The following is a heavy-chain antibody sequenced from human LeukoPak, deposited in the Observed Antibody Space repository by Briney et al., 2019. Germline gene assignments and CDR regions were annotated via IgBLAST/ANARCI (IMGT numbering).Heavy chain of an antibody. V-gene: IGHV1-18*04. CDR3: ARDYYDSSGYPRSYNWFDP. Sequence: ASVKVSCKASGYTFTSYGISWVRQAPGQGLEWMGWISAYNGNTNYAQKFQGRVTMTRDTSTSTVYMELSSLRSEDTAVYYCARDYYDSSGYPRSYNWFDPWGQGTLVTVSS. D-gene: IGHD3-22*01. J-gene: IGHJ5*02. CDR1: GYTFTSYG. CDR2: ISAYNGNT.